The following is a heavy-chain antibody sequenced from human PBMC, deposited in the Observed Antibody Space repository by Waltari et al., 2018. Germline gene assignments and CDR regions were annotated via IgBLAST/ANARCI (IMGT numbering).Heavy chain of an antibody. CDR2: INPNSGGT. CDR1: GYTFTGYY. V-gene: IGHV1-2*04. J-gene: IGHJ4*02. CDR3: ARYSSSEDYFDY. D-gene: IGHD6-6*01. Sequence: QVQLVQSGAEVKKPGASVKVSCKASGYTFTGYYMHWVRQAPGQGLEWMGWINPNSGGTNYAQKCQGWVTMTRDTSISTAYMELSRLRSDDTAVYYCARYSSSEDYFDYWGQGTLVIVSS.